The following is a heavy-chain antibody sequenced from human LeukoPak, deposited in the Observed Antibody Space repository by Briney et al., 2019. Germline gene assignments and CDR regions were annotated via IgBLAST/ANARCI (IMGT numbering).Heavy chain of an antibody. Sequence: TGGSLILSCAASGFTVSSNYMSWVRQAPGKGLEWVSVMYSGGSTRYADSVKGRFTISRDNSKNTLYLQMNSLRAEDTAVYYCARDADGGLDYWGQGTLVTVSS. D-gene: IGHD2-15*01. CDR1: GFTVSSNY. V-gene: IGHV3-66*01. CDR3: ARDADGGLDY. J-gene: IGHJ4*02. CDR2: MYSGGST.